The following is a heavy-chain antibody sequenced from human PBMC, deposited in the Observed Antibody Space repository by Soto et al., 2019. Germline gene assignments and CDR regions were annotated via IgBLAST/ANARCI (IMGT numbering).Heavy chain of an antibody. D-gene: IGHD5-12*01. CDR1: GGSFSGYY. CDR2: INHSGST. Sequence: PSETLSLTCAVYGGSFSGYYWSWIRQPPGKGLEWIGEINHSGSTNYNPSLKSRVTISVDTSKNQFSLKLSSVTAADTAVYYCARVKIVATPNYYYYYGMDVWGQGTTVTVSS. V-gene: IGHV4-34*01. CDR3: ARVKIVATPNYYYYYGMDV. J-gene: IGHJ6*02.